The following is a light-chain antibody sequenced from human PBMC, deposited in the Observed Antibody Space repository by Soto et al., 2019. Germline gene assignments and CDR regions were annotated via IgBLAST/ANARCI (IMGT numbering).Light chain of an antibody. V-gene: IGKV3-11*01. CDR1: QSFRGL. Sequence: GVTQSPVTLSLSPGERATLSCRASQSFRGLLAWYQQKPGQAPRLLIYDAYNRATGIPPRFSGSGSGTDFTLTISSLEPEDSAVYYCQQRHMWPITFGQGTRLEIK. CDR2: DAY. CDR3: QQRHMWPIT. J-gene: IGKJ5*01.